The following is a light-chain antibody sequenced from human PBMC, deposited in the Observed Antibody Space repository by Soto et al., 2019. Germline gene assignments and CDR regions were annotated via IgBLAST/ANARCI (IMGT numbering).Light chain of an antibody. J-gene: IGKJ1*01. CDR2: GAS. CDR3: QQYINWT. CDR1: HDIRSD. Sequence: EIVMTQSPVTLSVSPGERATLSCRASHDIRSDLAWYQQKPDQAPRLLMYGASIRATGIPARFSGSGSGTDFTLTISSLQSEDLAVYYCQQYINWTFGQGTKLEIK. V-gene: IGKV3-15*01.